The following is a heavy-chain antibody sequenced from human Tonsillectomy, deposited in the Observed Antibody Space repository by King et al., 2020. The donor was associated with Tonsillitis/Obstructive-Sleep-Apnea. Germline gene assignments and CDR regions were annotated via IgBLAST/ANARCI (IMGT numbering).Heavy chain of an antibody. CDR2: IKSKTDGGTT. Sequence: EVQLVESGGGLVKPGGSLRLSCAASGFTFSNAWMNWVRQAPGKGLEWVGRIKSKTDGGTTDYAAPVKGRFTISRDDSKNTLYLQMNSLKTEDTAVYYCTTSSMVRGVVILDWGQGTLVTVSS. CDR3: TTSSMVRGVVILD. D-gene: IGHD3-10*01. J-gene: IGHJ4*02. CDR1: GFTFSNAW. V-gene: IGHV3-15*07.